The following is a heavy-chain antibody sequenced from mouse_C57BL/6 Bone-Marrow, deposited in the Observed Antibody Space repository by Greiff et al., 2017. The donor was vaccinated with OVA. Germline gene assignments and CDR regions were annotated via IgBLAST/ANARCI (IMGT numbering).Heavy chain of an antibody. CDR3: ARYGGSSFYYAMDY. CDR2: IHPNSGST. J-gene: IGHJ4*01. V-gene: IGHV1-64*01. D-gene: IGHD1-1*01. Sequence: QVQLQQPGAELVKPGASVKLSCKASGYTFTSYWMHWVKQRPGQGLEWIGMIHPNSGSTNYNEKFKSKATLTVDKSSSTAYMQHSSLTSEDSAVYYCARYGGSSFYYAMDYWGQGTSVTVSS. CDR1: GYTFTSYW.